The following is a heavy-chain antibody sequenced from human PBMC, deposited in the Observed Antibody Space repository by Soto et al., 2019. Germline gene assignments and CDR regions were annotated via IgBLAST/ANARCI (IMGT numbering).Heavy chain of an antibody. D-gene: IGHD1-26*01. Sequence: GESLKISCKGSGCSFTTYWIGWVRQKPGKGMEWMGIIFPGDSDIRYSPSLQGQVTISADKSITTAYLQWSSLKASDTAIYYCARQEIAGATSAFAIRGQGTLVTVSS. CDR3: ARQEIAGATSAFAI. J-gene: IGHJ3*02. CDR2: IFPGDSDI. V-gene: IGHV5-51*01. CDR1: GCSFTTYW.